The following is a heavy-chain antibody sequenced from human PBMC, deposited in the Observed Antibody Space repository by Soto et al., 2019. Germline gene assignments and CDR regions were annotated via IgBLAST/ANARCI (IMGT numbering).Heavy chain of an antibody. Sequence: SQTLSLTCAISGDSVSSNSAAWNWIRQSPSRGLEWLGRTYYRSKWYNDYAVSVKSRITINPDTSKNQFSLPLNSVTPEDTAVYSCARAPGIAARLSMYNWCGPWGQGTRVTVSS. CDR3: ARAPGIAARLSMYNWCGP. J-gene: IGHJ5*02. D-gene: IGHD6-6*01. CDR2: TYYRSKWYN. CDR1: GDSVSSNSAA. V-gene: IGHV6-1*01.